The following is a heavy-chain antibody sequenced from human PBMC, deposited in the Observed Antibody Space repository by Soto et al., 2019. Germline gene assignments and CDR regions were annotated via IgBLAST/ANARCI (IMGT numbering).Heavy chain of an antibody. CDR2: LSGSSIST. CDR3: AKELVGALYYGMDV. D-gene: IGHD6-13*01. V-gene: IGHV3-23*01. CDR1: GFTFSDYA. J-gene: IGHJ6*02. Sequence: RLSCAASGFTFSDYAMTWVRQAPGKGLEWVSTLSGSSISTYDADFVKGRFTISRDNSKNMLYLQMNSLRAEDTAIYYCAKELVGALYYGMDVWGPGTTVTVYS.